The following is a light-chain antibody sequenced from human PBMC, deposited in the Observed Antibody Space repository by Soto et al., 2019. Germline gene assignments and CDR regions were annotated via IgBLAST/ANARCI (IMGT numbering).Light chain of an antibody. J-gene: IGLJ1*01. Sequence: QSVLTQPPSASGNPGQRVTISCSGSSSNIGSNTVNWYQQLPGTAPKLLIYSNNQRPSGVPDRFSGSKSGTSASLAISGLQSEDEADYYCASWDDSMNGHVFGTGTKLTVL. CDR3: ASWDDSMNGHV. CDR2: SNN. CDR1: SSNIGSNT. V-gene: IGLV1-44*01.